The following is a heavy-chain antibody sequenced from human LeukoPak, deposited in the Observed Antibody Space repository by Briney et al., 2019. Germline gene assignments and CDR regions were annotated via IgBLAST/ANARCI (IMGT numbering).Heavy chain of an antibody. V-gene: IGHV1-18*01. CDR1: GYIFSNYG. D-gene: IGHD3-10*01. Sequence: GASVKVSCKASGYIFSNYGITWVRHVPGQGLEWMGWISTYNQNTNYAQKFHDRVTMTTDTSTSTAYMELRGLRPDDTAVYYCARRQGGSGPYYMDVWGKGTTVTVSS. J-gene: IGHJ6*03. CDR2: ISTYNQNT. CDR3: ARRQGGSGPYYMDV.